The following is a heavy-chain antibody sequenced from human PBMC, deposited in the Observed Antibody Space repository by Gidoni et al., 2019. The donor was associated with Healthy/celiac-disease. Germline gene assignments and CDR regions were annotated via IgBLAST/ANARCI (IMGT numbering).Heavy chain of an antibody. J-gene: IGHJ4*02. Sequence: QVQLQESGPGLVKPSQTLSLTCTVSGGSISSGGYYWSWIRQHPGKGLEWIGYIYYSGSTYYNLSLKSLVTISVDTSKNQFSLKLSSVTAADTAVYYCAREVPDCSSTSCSYYFDYWGQGTLVTVSS. CDR1: GGSISSGGYY. CDR2: IYYSGST. V-gene: IGHV4-31*01. D-gene: IGHD2-2*01. CDR3: AREVPDCSSTSCSYYFDY.